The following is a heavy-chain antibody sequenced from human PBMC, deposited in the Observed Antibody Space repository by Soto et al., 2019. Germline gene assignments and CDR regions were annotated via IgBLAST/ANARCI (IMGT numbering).Heavy chain of an antibody. J-gene: IGHJ4*02. D-gene: IGHD2-21*02. CDR3: ARVAYCGGDCYYFDY. Sequence: SVKVSCKASGGTFSSYAISWVRQAPGQGLEWMGGIIPIFGTANYAQKFQGRVTITADESTSTAYMEPSSLRSEDTAVYYCARVAYCGGDCYYFDYWGQGTLVTVSS. CDR1: GGTFSSYA. CDR2: IIPIFGTA. V-gene: IGHV1-69*13.